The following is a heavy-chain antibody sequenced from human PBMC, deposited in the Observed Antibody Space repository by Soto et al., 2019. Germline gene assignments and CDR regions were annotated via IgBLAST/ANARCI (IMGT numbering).Heavy chain of an antibody. CDR2: INSDGSTT. J-gene: IGHJ4*02. D-gene: IGHD3-10*01. CDR1: GFTFSSNW. Sequence: EVRLVESGGGLVQPGGSLRLSCAASGFTFSSNWMHWVRQAPGKGLVWVSRINSDGSTTIYADSVKGRFTISRDNAKNTLYLQMNTLRAEDTAVYYCAREAYGSGSLWGQGTLVTVSS. CDR3: AREAYGSGSL. V-gene: IGHV3-74*01.